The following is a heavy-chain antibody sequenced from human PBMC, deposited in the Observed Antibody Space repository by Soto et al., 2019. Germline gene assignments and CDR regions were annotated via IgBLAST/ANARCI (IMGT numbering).Heavy chain of an antibody. CDR1: GYTLTSYA. CDR3: ARGWFGDFVYYFDY. J-gene: IGHJ4*02. CDR2: ISAYNGNT. V-gene: IGHV1-18*01. Sequence: ASVKVSCKASGYTLTSYAFSWVRQAPGQGLEWMGWISAYNGNTNYAQRLQGRVTMTTDTSTSTAYMELRSLRSDDTAVYYCARGWFGDFVYYFDYWGQGTLVTVSS. D-gene: IGHD3-10*01.